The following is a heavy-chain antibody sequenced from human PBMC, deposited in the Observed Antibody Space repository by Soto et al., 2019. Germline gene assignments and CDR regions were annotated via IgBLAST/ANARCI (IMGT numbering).Heavy chain of an antibody. CDR3: AKLVDYYYMDV. D-gene: IGHD1-7*01. J-gene: IGHJ6*03. CDR2: ISSSSSTI. Sequence: GGSMELSSAASGFTFSSYSMNWVRQAPGKGLEWVSYISSSSSTIYYADSVKGRFTISRDNAKNSLYLQMNSLRAEDTAVYYCAKLVDYYYMDVWGKGTTVTVSS. V-gene: IGHV3-48*01. CDR1: GFTFSSYS.